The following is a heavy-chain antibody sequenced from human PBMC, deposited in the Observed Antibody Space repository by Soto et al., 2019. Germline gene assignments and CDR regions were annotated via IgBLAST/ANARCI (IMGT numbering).Heavy chain of an antibody. J-gene: IGHJ5*02. D-gene: IGHD3-10*01. CDR1: GGSISSYY. V-gene: IGHV4-59*01. CDR3: ARYGSGSYYLPNWFDP. Sequence: LSLTCTVSGGSISSYYWSWIRQPPGKGLEWIGYIYYSGSTNYNPSLKSRVTISVDTSKNQFSPKLSSVTAADTAVYYCARYGSGSYYLPNWFDPWGQGTLVTVSS. CDR2: IYYSGST.